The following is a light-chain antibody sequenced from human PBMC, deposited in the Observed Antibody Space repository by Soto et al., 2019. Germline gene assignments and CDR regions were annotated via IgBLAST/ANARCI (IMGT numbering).Light chain of an antibody. CDR2: KAS. Sequence: DIQMTQSPSTLSASVRDRVTITCRASQSIVNWLAWYQQKPGKAPKLLIYKASSLESGVPSRFSGSGSGTEFTLTISSLQPDDFATYYCQQYNSYPVTFGGGTRVEIK. J-gene: IGKJ4*01. CDR1: QSIVNW. V-gene: IGKV1-5*03. CDR3: QQYNSYPVT.